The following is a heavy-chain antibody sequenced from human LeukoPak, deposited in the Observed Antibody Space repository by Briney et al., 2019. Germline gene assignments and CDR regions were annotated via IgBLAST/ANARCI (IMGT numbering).Heavy chain of an antibody. Sequence: GGSLRLSCAASGFTFSDYYMSWIRQAPGKGLEWVSYISSSGSTIYYADSVKDRFTISRDNAKNSLYLQMNSLRAEDTAVYYCARQYCSSTSCYEDYWGQGTLVTVSS. CDR3: ARQYCSSTSCYEDY. J-gene: IGHJ4*02. D-gene: IGHD2-2*01. CDR1: GFTFSDYY. V-gene: IGHV3-11*01. CDR2: ISSSGSTI.